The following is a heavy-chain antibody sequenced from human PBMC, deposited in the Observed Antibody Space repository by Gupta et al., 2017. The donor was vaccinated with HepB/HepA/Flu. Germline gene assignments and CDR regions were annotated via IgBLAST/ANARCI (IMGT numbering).Heavy chain of an antibody. CDR1: GFTVSSNS. D-gene: IGHD6-6*01. CDR2: IYSGGST. J-gene: IGHJ4*02. Sequence: EVQLVESGGGLVQPGGSLSPSCAASGFTVSSNSMSWVRQAPGKGLEWVSVIYSGGSTYYADSVKGRFTISRDNSKNTLYLQMNSLRAEDTAVYYCARDSGSSVFLYDYWGQGTLVTVSS. CDR3: ARDSGSSVFLYDY. V-gene: IGHV3-66*02.